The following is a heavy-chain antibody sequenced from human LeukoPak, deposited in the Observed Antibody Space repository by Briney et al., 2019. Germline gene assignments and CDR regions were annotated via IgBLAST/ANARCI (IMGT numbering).Heavy chain of an antibody. CDR1: RFTFSRYW. CDR3: ARVVMGYDILTLDY. Sequence: GGSLRLSCAASRFTFSRYWMSWVRQAPGKGLEWVANIKKDGSEKYYVDSVKGRFTISRDNAKNSLYLQMNSLRAEDTAVYYCARVVMGYDILTLDYWGQGTLVTVSS. CDR2: IKKDGSEK. J-gene: IGHJ4*02. V-gene: IGHV3-7*01. D-gene: IGHD3-9*01.